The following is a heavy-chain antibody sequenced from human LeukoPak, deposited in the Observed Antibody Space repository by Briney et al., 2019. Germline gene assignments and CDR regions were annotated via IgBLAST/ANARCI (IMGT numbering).Heavy chain of an antibody. CDR3: AGNGHCYGYYAYLDY. CDR1: GFTFSSYE. V-gene: IGHV3-48*03. J-gene: IGHJ4*02. D-gene: IGHD4-17*01. Sequence: GGSLRLSCAASGFTFSSYEMNWVRQAPGKGLEWVSYISSSGSTIYYADSVKGRFTISRDNAKNSLYLQMNSLRAEDTAVYYCAGNGHCYGYYAYLDYLGQGTLVTVSS. CDR2: ISSSGSTI.